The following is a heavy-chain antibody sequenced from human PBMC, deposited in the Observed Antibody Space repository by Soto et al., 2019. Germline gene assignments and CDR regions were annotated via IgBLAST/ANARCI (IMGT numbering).Heavy chain of an antibody. Sequence: QVQLVQSGAEVKKPGSSVKVSCKASGGTFSSHVFNWVRQAPGQGREWMGGIMPIIGTANYAQKFQGRVTIAADESTSTAYMELSSLRSEDTAIYYCARYLELRDGNISHIDYWGQGTLVTFSS. J-gene: IGHJ4*02. V-gene: IGHV1-69*01. D-gene: IGHD1-26*01. CDR1: GGTFSSHV. CDR3: ARYLELRDGNISHIDY. CDR2: IMPIIGTA.